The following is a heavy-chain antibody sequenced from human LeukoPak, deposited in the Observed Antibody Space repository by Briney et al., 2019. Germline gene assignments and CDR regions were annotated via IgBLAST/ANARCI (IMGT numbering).Heavy chain of an antibody. V-gene: IGHV3-74*01. D-gene: IGHD1-26*01. CDR2: INSDGSST. CDR1: GFTFSSYW. Sequence: PGGSLRLSCAASGFTFSSYWMHWVRHAPGKGLVWVSRINSDGSSTSYADSVKGRFTISRDNAKNTLYLQMNSLRAEDTAVYYCARGWSVGAFWFWGQGTLVTVSS. CDR3: ARGWSVGAFWF. J-gene: IGHJ4*02.